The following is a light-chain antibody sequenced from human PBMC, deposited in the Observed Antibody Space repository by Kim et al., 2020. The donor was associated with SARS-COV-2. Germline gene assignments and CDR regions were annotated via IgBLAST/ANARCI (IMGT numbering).Light chain of an antibody. CDR3: QQYDT. CDR1: QSISSW. J-gene: IGKJ2*01. Sequence: PSTLAASVGDRVTITCRASQSISSWLDWYQQKPGKAPKLLIYKASSLESGVPSRFSGSGSGTEFTLTISSLQPDDFATYYCQQYDTFGQGTKLEI. V-gene: IGKV1-5*03. CDR2: KAS.